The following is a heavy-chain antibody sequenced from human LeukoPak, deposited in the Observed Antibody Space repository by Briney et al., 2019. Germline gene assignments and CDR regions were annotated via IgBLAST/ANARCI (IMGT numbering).Heavy chain of an antibody. CDR1: GGSISSGGYY. CDR2: IYHSGST. V-gene: IGHV4-30-2*01. CDR3: ARVPDYYDSSGYNQKPPKNWFDP. J-gene: IGHJ5*02. Sequence: SETLSLTCTVSGGSISSGGYYWSWIRQPPGRGLEWIGYIYHSGSTYYNPSLKSRVTISVDTSKNQFSLKLSSVTAADTAVYYCARVPDYYDSSGYNQKPPKNWFDPWGQGTLVTVSS. D-gene: IGHD3-22*01.